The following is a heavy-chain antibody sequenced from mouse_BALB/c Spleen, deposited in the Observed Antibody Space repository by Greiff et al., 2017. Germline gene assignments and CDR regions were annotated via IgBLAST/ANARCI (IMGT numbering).Heavy chain of an antibody. J-gene: IGHJ4*01. CDR3: ARDRSYAMDY. CDR2: INSNGGST. D-gene: IGHD2-14*01. CDR1: GFTFSSSG. Sequence: EVPGVESGGGLVQPGGSLKLSCAASGFTFSSSGMSWVRQTPATRLELVATINSNGGSTYYPDSVKGRFTISRDKAKNTLYLQMSSLKSEDTAMYYCARDRSYAMDYWGQGTAVTVSS. V-gene: IGHV5-6-3*01.